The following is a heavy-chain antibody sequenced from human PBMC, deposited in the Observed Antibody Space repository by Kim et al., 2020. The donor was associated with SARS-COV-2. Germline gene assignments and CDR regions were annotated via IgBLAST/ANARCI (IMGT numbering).Heavy chain of an antibody. V-gene: IGHV3-23*03. CDR1: GFTFSSYA. J-gene: IGHJ6*02. D-gene: IGHD2-15*01. CDR2: IYSGGSST. Sequence: GGSLRLSCAASGFTFSSYAMSWVRQAPGKGLEWVSVIYSGGSSTYYADSVKGRFTISRDNSKNTLYLQMNSLRAEDTAVYYCARDIVVVVADYYYYYGMDVWGQGTTVTVSS. CDR3: ARDIVVVVADYYYYYGMDV.